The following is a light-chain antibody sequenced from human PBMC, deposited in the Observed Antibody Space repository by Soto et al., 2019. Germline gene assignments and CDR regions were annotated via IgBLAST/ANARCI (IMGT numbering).Light chain of an antibody. Sequence: VLTQSPVTLSLSPGDRATLSCRASQSVSTYLAWYRQEPGQPPRLLIYDTTNRAAGIPPRFSGSRSGTDFTLTISSVEPEDFALYYCHQRNTFGQGTRLEIK. CDR1: QSVSTY. V-gene: IGKV3-11*01. J-gene: IGKJ5*01. CDR2: DTT. CDR3: HQRNT.